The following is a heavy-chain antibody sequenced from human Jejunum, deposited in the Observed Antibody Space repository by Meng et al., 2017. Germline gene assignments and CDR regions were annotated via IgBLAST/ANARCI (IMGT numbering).Heavy chain of an antibody. CDR3: TTLRLGY. D-gene: IGHD3-3*01. V-gene: IGHV3-15*01. CDR2: IKSKSDGETT. CDR1: GFIFSNAW. J-gene: IGHJ4*02. Sequence: GGSLRLSCAASGFIFSNAWMTWVRQAPGKGLEWVGRIKSKSDGETTDYAAPVKGIFTISRDDSKNTLYLQMNSLKSEDTAVYYCTTLRLGYWGQGTLVTVSS.